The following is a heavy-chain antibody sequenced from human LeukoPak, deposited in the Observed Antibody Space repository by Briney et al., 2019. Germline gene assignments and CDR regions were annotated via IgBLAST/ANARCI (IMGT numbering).Heavy chain of an antibody. D-gene: IGHD4-17*01. CDR2: FDPEDGET. J-gene: IGHJ4*02. CDR1: GYTLTELS. CDR3: ATDAHYGDYALDFDY. Sequence: ASVKVSCKVSGYTLTELSMHWVRQAPGKGLEWMGGFDPEDGETIYAQKFQGRVTMTEDTSTDTAYMELSSLGSEDTAVYYCATDAHYGDYALDFDYWGQGTLVTVSS. V-gene: IGHV1-24*01.